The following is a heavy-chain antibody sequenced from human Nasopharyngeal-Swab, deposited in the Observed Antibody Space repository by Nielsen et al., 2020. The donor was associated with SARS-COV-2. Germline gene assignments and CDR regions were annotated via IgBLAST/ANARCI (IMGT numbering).Heavy chain of an antibody. V-gene: IGHV4-4*02. J-gene: IGHJ3*02. Sequence: WIRQPPGKGLEWIGEIYHSGSTNYNPSLKSRVTISVDKSKNQFSLKLSSVTAADTAVYYCARGEGITGTTPGAFDIWGQGTMVTVSS. CDR2: IYHSGST. CDR3: ARGEGITGTTPGAFDI. D-gene: IGHD1-7*01.